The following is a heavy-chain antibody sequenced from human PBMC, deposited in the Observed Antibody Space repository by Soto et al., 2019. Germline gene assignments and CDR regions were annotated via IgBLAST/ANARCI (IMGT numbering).Heavy chain of an antibody. V-gene: IGHV4-61*01. CDR1: GGSVSSGSYY. J-gene: IGHJ4*02. CDR3: ARGRGGASSGYSHYYFDY. D-gene: IGHD3-22*01. CDR2: IYYSGST. Sequence: SETLSLTCTVSGGSVSSGSYYWSWIRQPPGKGLEWIGYIYYSGSTNYNPSLKSRVTISVDTSKNQFSLKLSSVTAADTAVYYCARGRGGASSGYSHYYFDYWGQGTLVTVSS.